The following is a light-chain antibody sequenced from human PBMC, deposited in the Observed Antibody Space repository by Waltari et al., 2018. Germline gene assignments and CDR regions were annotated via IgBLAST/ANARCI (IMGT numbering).Light chain of an antibody. Sequence: SSALTQPPSVSVSPGQTATITCTGAGLQEKYAYWYQQRPGQAPVLVIYKDTERPSGIPERTSGSSSGTTVTLTISGVQAEDEADYYCHSTHSNYWVFGGGTKLTVL. J-gene: IGLJ3*02. CDR2: KDT. CDR3: HSTHSNYWV. V-gene: IGLV3-25*03. CDR1: GLQEKY.